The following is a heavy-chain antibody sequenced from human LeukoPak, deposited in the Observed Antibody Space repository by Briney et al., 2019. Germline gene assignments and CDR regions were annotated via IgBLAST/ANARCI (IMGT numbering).Heavy chain of an antibody. V-gene: IGHV3-9*01. J-gene: IGHJ3*01. CDR3: ARASYYYDTSGLGAFDV. CDR1: GFTFSSYA. Sequence: GGSLRLSCAASGFTFSSYAMSWVRQAPGKGLEWVSGINWNSDRIGYADSVKGRFTISRDNAKNSLYMQMNSVRAEDTALYYCARASYYYDTSGLGAFDVWGQGTTVVVSS. CDR2: INWNSDRI. D-gene: IGHD3-22*01.